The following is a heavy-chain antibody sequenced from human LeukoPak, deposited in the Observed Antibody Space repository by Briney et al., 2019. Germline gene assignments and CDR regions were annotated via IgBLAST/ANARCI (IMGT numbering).Heavy chain of an antibody. J-gene: IGHJ4*02. CDR2: IYYSGST. CDR1: GGSISSYY. Sequence: SKTLSLTCTVSGGSISSYYWSWIRQPPGKGLEWIGYIYYSGSTNYNPSLKSRVTISVDTPKNQFSLKLSSVTAADTAVYYCARDSIAGFDYWGQGTLVTVSS. V-gene: IGHV4-59*01. CDR3: ARDSIAGFDY. D-gene: IGHD6-13*01.